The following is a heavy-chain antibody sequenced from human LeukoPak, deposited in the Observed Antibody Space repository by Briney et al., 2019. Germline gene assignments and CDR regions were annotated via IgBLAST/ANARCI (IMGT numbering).Heavy chain of an antibody. J-gene: IGHJ4*02. V-gene: IGHV3-74*01. Sequence: PGGSLRLSCAASGFTFSSYWMHWVRQAPGKGLVCVSRINSDGSTTSYADSVKGRFTISRDNAKNTLYLQMNSLRAEDTAVYHCAREEYCSADCMRYFGHWGQGALVTVSS. CDR2: INSDGSTT. CDR3: AREEYCSADCMRYFGH. D-gene: IGHD2-15*01. CDR1: GFTFSSYW.